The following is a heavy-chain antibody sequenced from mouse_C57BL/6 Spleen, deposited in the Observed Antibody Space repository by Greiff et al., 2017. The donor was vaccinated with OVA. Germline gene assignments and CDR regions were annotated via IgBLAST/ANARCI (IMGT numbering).Heavy chain of an antibody. D-gene: IGHD1-1*01. CDR2: ISYDGSN. V-gene: IGHV3-6*01. CDR1: GYSITSGYY. J-gene: IGHJ3*01. CDR3: ARERDYYGSAWFAY. Sequence: EVKVEESGPGLVKPSQSLSLTCSVTGYSITSGYYWNWIRQFPGNKLEWMGYISYDGSNNYNPSLKNRISITRDTSKNQFFLKLNSVTTEDTATYYCARERDYYGSAWFAYWGQGTLVTVSA.